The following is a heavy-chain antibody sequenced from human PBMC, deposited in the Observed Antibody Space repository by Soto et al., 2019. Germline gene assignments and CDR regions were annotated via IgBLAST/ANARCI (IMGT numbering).Heavy chain of an antibody. Sequence: PGGSLRLSCAASGFTFSRYGMRWVRQAPGKGLEWVSVITGSGGSTYYADSVKGRFTISRGNARDTLYLQMNSLRAEDTAVYFCAKKTTTMTPMYYFDFWGQGALVTVSS. J-gene: IGHJ4*02. CDR2: ITGSGGST. CDR3: AKKTTTMTPMYYFDF. D-gene: IGHD4-17*01. V-gene: IGHV3-23*01. CDR1: GFTFSRYG.